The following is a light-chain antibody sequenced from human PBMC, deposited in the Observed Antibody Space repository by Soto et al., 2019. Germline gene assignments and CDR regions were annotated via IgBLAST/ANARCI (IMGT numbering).Light chain of an antibody. CDR2: AAS. Sequence: DIQLTQSPSFLSASVGDRVTITCRASQGISSSLAWYQQKPGKAPELLIYAASTLQSGVPSRFSGSGSGTDFTLTISCLQSEDFATYYCQQYYSFPRTFGQGTKVEIK. V-gene: IGKV1-9*01. CDR3: QQYYSFPRT. J-gene: IGKJ1*01. CDR1: QGISSS.